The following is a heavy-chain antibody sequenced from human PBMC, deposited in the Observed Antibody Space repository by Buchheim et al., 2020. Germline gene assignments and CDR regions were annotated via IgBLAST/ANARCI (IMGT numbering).Heavy chain of an antibody. Sequence: QVQLQESGPGLVKPSQTLSLTCTVSGGSISSGGYYWSWIRQHPGKGLEWIGYIYYSGSTFYNPSLKSRVTISVDTSKNQFSLKLSSVTAADTAVYYCASRRYYDSSGYYLPHDYFDYWGQGTL. D-gene: IGHD3-22*01. V-gene: IGHV4-31*03. CDR3: ASRRYYDSSGYYLPHDYFDY. J-gene: IGHJ4*02. CDR2: IYYSGST. CDR1: GGSISSGGYY.